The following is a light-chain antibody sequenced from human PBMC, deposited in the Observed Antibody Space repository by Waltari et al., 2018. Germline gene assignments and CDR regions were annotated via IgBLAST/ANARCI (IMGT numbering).Light chain of an antibody. CDR3: QQYYSTPLT. Sequence: DIVMTQSPDSLAVSLGERVTINCKSNQSVLYSSNNKNYLAWYQQKPGQPPKLLIYWASTRESGVPDRFSGSGSGTDFTLTISSLQAEDVAVYYCQQYYSTPLTFGGGTKVEIK. J-gene: IGKJ4*01. CDR2: WAS. V-gene: IGKV4-1*01. CDR1: QSVLYSSNNKNY.